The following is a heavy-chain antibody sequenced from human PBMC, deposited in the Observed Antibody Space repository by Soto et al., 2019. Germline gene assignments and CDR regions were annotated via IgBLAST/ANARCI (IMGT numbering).Heavy chain of an antibody. CDR1: GYTFTSYS. CDR3: ARRYYYDSSGYYSLGAFDI. J-gene: IGHJ3*02. D-gene: IGHD3-22*01. CDR2: INPSGGST. Sequence: GASVKVSCKASGYTFTSYSMHWVRQATGQGLEWMGIINPSGGSTSYAQKFQGRVTMTRDTSTSTVYMELSSLRSEDTAVYYCARRYYYDSSGYYSLGAFDIWGQGTMVTVSS. V-gene: IGHV1-46*01.